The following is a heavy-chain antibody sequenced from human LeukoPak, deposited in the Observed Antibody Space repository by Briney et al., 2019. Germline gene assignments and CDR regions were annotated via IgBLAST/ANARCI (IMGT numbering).Heavy chain of an antibody. J-gene: IGHJ5*02. V-gene: IGHV3-15*01. CDR1: GFAFSTAW. D-gene: IGHD2/OR15-2a*01. CDR2: IKSNTDGGTT. Sequence: GGSLRLSCAASGFAFSTAWMSWVRQAPGKGLEWVGRIKSNTDGGTTEYAAPVKGRLTLSRDDSKNTLYLQMNSLRTEDTAVYYCGTFPFDPWGQGTLVTVSS. CDR3: GTFPFDP.